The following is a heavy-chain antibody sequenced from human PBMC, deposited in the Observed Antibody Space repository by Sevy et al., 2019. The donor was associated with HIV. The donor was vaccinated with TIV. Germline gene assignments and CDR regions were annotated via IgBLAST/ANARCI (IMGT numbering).Heavy chain of an antibody. D-gene: IGHD1-26*01. J-gene: IGHJ4*02. V-gene: IGHV3-11*01. Sequence: GGSLRLSCAASGFIFSDYYMSWIRQAPGKGLEWVSYISGSGNSIYYTDSVKDRFTISRDNAKDSLYLQMNSLRAEDTAVYYCARAGGSWALRYWGQGSLVTVSS. CDR1: GFIFSDYY. CDR3: ARAGGSWALRY. CDR2: ISGSGNSI.